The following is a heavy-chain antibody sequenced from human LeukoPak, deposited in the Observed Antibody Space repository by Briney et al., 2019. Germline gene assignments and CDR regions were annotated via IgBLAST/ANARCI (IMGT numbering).Heavy chain of an antibody. D-gene: IGHD1-26*01. CDR2: IKQDGSEK. J-gene: IGHJ4*02. CDR1: GFTFSSYW. Sequence: GGSLRLSCAASGFTFSSYWMSWVRPAPGKGLEWVANIKQDGSEKYYVDSVKGRFTTSRDKAKNSLYLQMNSLRAEDTAVYYCARRRYSGSSQHFDYWGQGTLVTVSS. V-gene: IGHV3-7*01. CDR3: ARRRYSGSSQHFDY.